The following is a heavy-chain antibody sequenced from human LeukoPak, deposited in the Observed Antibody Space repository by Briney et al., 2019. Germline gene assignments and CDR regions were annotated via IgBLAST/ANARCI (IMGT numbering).Heavy chain of an antibody. CDR1: GGSFSGYY. D-gene: IGHD3-3*01. Sequence: PSETLSLTCAVYGGSFSGYYWSWIRQPPGKGLEWIGEINHSGSTNYNPSLKSRDTISVDTSKNQFSLKLSSVTAADTAVYYCARDRHWEWLDYYYYYMDVWGKGTTVTVSS. CDR3: ARDRHWEWLDYYYYYMDV. CDR2: INHSGST. V-gene: IGHV4-34*01. J-gene: IGHJ6*03.